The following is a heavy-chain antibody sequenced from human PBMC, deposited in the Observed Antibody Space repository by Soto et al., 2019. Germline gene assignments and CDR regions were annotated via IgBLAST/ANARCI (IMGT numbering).Heavy chain of an antibody. CDR1: GFTFSSYA. D-gene: IGHD3-22*01. Sequence: EVQLLESGGGLVQPGGSLRLSCAASGFTFSSYAMSWVRQAPGKGLEWVSAISGSGGRTYYADFVKGRFTISRANSKNTVYLQMNSLRAEDTAVYYCVKDYYDSSGYSDYWGQGTLVTVSS. V-gene: IGHV3-23*01. CDR2: ISGSGGRT. J-gene: IGHJ4*02. CDR3: VKDYYDSSGYSDY.